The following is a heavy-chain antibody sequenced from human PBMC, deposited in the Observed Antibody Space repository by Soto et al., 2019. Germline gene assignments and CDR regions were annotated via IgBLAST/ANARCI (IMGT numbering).Heavy chain of an antibody. V-gene: IGHV4-59*08. CDR2: IYYNGSTTY. Sequence: SETLSLTCVLSSGSISNYYWSWIRQPPGKGLEWIGYIYYNGSTTYKYNNSLESRVTISEHTSKNQFSLKLSSVTAADTAIYYCARFPDYGAYVAPWGQGTLVTVSS. CDR3: ARFPDYGAYVAP. J-gene: IGHJ5*02. D-gene: IGHD4-17*01. CDR1: SGSISNYY.